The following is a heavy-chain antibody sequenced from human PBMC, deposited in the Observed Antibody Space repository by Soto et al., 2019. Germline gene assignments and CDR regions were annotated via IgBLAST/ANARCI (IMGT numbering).Heavy chain of an antibody. V-gene: IGHV1-18*01. Sequence: PSVKVSCKASGYTFFTYDISWVRQAPGQGREWMGWISTYSGDTKYAQKFQGRGTMTTDTSTTTAYLERRSLRSDDPALYYCARHHGPTTSENWFDPWGQGTLVTVSS. J-gene: IGHJ5*02. CDR2: ISTYSGDT. D-gene: IGHD5-12*01. CDR3: ARHHGPTTSENWFDP. CDR1: GYTFFTYD.